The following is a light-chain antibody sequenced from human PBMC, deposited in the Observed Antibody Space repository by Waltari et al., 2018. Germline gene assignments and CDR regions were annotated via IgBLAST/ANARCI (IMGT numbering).Light chain of an antibody. J-gene: IGLJ2*01. V-gene: IGLV1-44*01. CDR1: YSNIGSNI. Sequence: QSVLTQPPSASGAPGQRVTISCSGTYSNIGSNIATCYQQLPGPAPKLLIYSNDYRPSGVPDRFSGSKSGTSASLAISGLQSEDEADYYCATWDDRLTGVVFGGGTRVTVL. CDR3: ATWDDRLTGVV. CDR2: SND.